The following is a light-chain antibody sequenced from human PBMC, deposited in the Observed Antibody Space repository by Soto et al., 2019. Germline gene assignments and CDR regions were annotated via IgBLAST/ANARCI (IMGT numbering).Light chain of an antibody. CDR1: QIISSY. V-gene: IGKV1-39*01. CDR3: QQYDSYCT. J-gene: IGKJ4*01. Sequence: DIQMTQSPSSLSASVRDRVTITCRARQIISSYLNWYQQKPGIAPKVLIYAAFSLQSGAPSRFSGSGSGTEFTITISSLQPDDSATYYCQQYDSYCTFGGGTKVDIK. CDR2: AAF.